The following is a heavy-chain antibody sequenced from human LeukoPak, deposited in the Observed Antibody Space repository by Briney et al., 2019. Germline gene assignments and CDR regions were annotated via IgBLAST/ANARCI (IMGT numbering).Heavy chain of an antibody. CDR1: GYTFTSYD. V-gene: IGHV1-8*01. CDR2: MNPNSGNT. Sequence: ASVKVSCKASGYTFTSYDINWVRQATGQGLEWMGWMNPNSGNTGCAQKFQGRVTMTRNTSISTAYMELSSLRSEDTAVYYCARGLILEWSHDYWGQGTLVTVSS. CDR3: ARGLILEWSHDY. J-gene: IGHJ4*02. D-gene: IGHD3-3*01.